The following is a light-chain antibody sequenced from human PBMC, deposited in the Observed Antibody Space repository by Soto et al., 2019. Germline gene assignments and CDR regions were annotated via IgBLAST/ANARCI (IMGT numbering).Light chain of an antibody. CDR2: QAS. J-gene: IGKJ1*01. V-gene: IGKV1-5*03. CDR3: QQYNAYSQA. Sequence: DIQMTQSPSTLSEYVGDRVTITCRASESVSIWLAWYQQKPGRTPKLLIYQASNLETGVPSRFSGSGSVTEFTLTISSPQPDDFATYYCQQYNAYSQAFGQGTKVEIK. CDR1: ESVSIW.